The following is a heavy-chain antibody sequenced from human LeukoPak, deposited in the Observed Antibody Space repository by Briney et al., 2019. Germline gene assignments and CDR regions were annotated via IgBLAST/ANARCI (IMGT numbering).Heavy chain of an antibody. V-gene: IGHV3-53*01. Sequence: GGSLRLSCAVSGFTVSGNYMSWVRQAPGKGLEWVSLIYSGGTTYYADSVKGRFTISRDNSKNTLYLQMNSLRAEDTAVYYCARHGANYYYYYMDVWGKGTTVTVSS. D-gene: IGHD3-16*01. J-gene: IGHJ6*03. CDR2: IYSGGTT. CDR1: GFTVSGNY. CDR3: ARHGANYYYYYMDV.